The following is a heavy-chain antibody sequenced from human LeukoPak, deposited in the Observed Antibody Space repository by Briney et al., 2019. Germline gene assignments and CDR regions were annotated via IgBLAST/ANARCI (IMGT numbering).Heavy chain of an antibody. Sequence: SETLSLTCSVSGGSISTYYWSWIRQPAGKGLEWIGRVYRSGNTNYNPSLKSRVTMSVDTSKNQFSLKLSSVTAADTAVYYCARLKTTVTTLFDYWGQGTLVTVSS. CDR3: ARLKTTVTTLFDY. J-gene: IGHJ4*02. CDR1: GGSISTYY. D-gene: IGHD4-17*01. CDR2: VYRSGNT. V-gene: IGHV4-4*07.